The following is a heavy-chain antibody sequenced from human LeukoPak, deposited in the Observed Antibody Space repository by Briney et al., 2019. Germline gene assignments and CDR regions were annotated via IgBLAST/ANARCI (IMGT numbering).Heavy chain of an antibody. CDR1: GFTFNAFG. V-gene: IGHV3-7*01. CDR3: ASIPVGDTAMAYYFDY. D-gene: IGHD5-18*01. Sequence: GGSLRLSCAASGFTFNAFGMNWVRQAPGKGLEWVANIKQDGSEKYYVDSVKGRFTISRDNAKNSLYLQMNSLRAEDTAVYYCASIPVGDTAMAYYFDYWGQGTLVTVSS. J-gene: IGHJ4*02. CDR2: IKQDGSEK.